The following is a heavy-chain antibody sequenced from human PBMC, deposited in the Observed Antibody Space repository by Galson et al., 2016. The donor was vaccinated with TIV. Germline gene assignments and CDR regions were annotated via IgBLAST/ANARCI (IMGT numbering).Heavy chain of an antibody. CDR2: IGTAGDT. D-gene: IGHD3-3*01. J-gene: IGHJ6*03. CDR3: AREALFGYCYMDV. V-gene: IGHV3-13*01. CDR1: GFTFSNND. Sequence: SLRLSCAASGFTFSNNDMHWVRQATGKGLEWVSGIGTAGDTYYEGSVKGRFTISRENAKNSLYLQMNSLKAGDTAVYYCAREALFGYCYMDVWGKGTTVTVSS.